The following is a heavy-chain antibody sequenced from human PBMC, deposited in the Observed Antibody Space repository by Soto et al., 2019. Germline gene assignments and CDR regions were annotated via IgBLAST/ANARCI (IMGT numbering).Heavy chain of an antibody. D-gene: IGHD6-19*01. V-gene: IGHV3-13*01. CDR3: AIVSSSGWYSGAFDI. J-gene: IGHJ3*02. CDR1: GFTFSSYD. Sequence: EVQLVESGGGLVQPGGSLRLSCAASGFTFSSYDMHWVRQATGKGLEWVSAMGTAGDTYYPGSVKGRFTISRENAKNSLYLQMNSLRAGDTAVYYCAIVSSSGWYSGAFDILGQGTMVTVSS. CDR2: MGTAGDT.